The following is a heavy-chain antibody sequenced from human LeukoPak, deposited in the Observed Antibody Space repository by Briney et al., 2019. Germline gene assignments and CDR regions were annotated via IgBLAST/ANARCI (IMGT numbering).Heavy chain of an antibody. CDR1: GYTFTSYG. V-gene: IGHV1-18*01. Sequence: GASVKVSCKASGYTFTSYGISWVRQAPGQGLEWMGWISAYNGNTNYAQKLQGRVTMTTDTSTSTAYMELRSLRSDDTAVYYCARAAFDIVVVVAAGDYWGQGTLVTVSS. D-gene: IGHD2-15*01. CDR2: ISAYNGNT. J-gene: IGHJ4*02. CDR3: ARAAFDIVVVVAAGDY.